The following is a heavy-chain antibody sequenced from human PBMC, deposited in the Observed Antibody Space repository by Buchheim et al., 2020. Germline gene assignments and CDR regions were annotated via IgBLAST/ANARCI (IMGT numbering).Heavy chain of an antibody. V-gene: IGHV3-74*01. CDR2: IYPDGSST. CDR1: GFTFSNNW. CDR3: ARDWWLEL. J-gene: IGHJ4*02. D-gene: IGHD6-19*01. Sequence: EVQLVESGGGLVQPGGSLRLSCAASGFTFSNNWMHWVRQAPGKGLVWVSRIYPDGSSTYYTDSVKGRFTISRDNAKNTLYLPMNGLRGEDTAVYYCARDWWLELWGQGTL.